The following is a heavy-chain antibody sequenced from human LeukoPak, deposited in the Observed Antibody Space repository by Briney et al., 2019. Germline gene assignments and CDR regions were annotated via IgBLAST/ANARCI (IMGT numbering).Heavy chain of an antibody. V-gene: IGHV1-8*03. Sequence: ASVKVSCKASGCTFTSYDINWVRQATGQGLEWMGWMNPNSGNTGYAQKFQGRVTITRNTSISTAYMELSSLRSEDTAVYYCARGAIFYYGSGGYLLGLNWFDPWGQGTLVTVSS. CDR2: MNPNSGNT. CDR3: ARGAIFYYGSGGYLLGLNWFDP. D-gene: IGHD3-10*01. CDR1: GCTFTSYD. J-gene: IGHJ5*02.